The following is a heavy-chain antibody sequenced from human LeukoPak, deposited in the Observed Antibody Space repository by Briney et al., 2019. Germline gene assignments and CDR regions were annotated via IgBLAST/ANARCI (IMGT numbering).Heavy chain of an antibody. D-gene: IGHD6-6*01. CDR1: GFTFDDYA. CDR3: AKGPYSSSYVDY. Sequence: GGSLRLSCAASGFTFDDYAMHWVRQAPGKGLEWVSGISWNSGSIGYADSVKGRFTISRDNAKNSLYLQMNSLRAEDTALYYCAKGPYSSSYVDYWGQGTLVTVSS. J-gene: IGHJ4*02. CDR2: ISWNSGSI. V-gene: IGHV3-9*01.